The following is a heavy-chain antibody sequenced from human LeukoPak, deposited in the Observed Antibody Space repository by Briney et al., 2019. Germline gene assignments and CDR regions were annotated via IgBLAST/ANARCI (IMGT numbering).Heavy chain of an antibody. J-gene: IGHJ4*02. D-gene: IGHD3-22*01. Sequence: SVKVSCKASGGTFSSYAISWVRQAPGQGLEWMGRIIPILGIANYAQKFQGRVTITTDKSTSTAYMELSSLRSEDTAVYYCAGGDNYYDSSGYPGLSYDYWGQGTLVTVSS. CDR3: AGGDNYYDSSGYPGLSYDY. CDR1: GGTFSSYA. CDR2: IIPILGIA. V-gene: IGHV1-69*04.